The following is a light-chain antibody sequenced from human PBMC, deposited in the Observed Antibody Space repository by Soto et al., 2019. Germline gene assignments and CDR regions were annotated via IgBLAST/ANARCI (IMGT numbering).Light chain of an antibody. Sequence: EIVLTQKPATLSRSGDEGTSRSCRSSQSVHTFLAWYQQKPGQAPRLLIYGASTRATGVPARFSVIGSGTDFTLSICGLELEDFAVYCCHRRPNRPPDAIGQGTRLEIK. J-gene: IGKJ5*01. V-gene: IGKV3-11*01. CDR2: GAS. CDR3: HRRPNRPPDA. CDR1: QSVHTF.